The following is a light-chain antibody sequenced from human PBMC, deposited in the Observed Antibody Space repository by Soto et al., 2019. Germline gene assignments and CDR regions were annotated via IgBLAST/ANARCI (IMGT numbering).Light chain of an antibody. CDR2: EVS. Sequence: QSVLTQPGSVSGSPGQSITISCTGTSSDIGNYNYVSWYQQHPGKAPKPMISEVSNRPSGVSNRFSGSKSGNTASLTISGLQAEDEADYYCSSYTSTSSYVFGGGTNVTVL. J-gene: IGLJ1*01. CDR3: SSYTSTSSYV. CDR1: SSDIGNYNY. V-gene: IGLV2-14*01.